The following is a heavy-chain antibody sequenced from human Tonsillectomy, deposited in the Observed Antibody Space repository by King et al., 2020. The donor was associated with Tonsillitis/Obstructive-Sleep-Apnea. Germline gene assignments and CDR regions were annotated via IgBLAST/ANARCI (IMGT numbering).Heavy chain of an antibody. Sequence: QLVQSGAEVKKPGESLKISCKGSGYSFTSYRIVWVRQMPGNGLEWMGVISPGDSNPRYSPSFQGQVTISADKSISTAYLQWNSLKASDTAMYYCARQSLFGELIALDSWGQGTLVTVSS. V-gene: IGHV5-51*01. CDR1: GYSFTSYR. CDR3: ARQSLFGELIALDS. CDR2: ISPGDSNP. J-gene: IGHJ4*02. D-gene: IGHD3-16*02.